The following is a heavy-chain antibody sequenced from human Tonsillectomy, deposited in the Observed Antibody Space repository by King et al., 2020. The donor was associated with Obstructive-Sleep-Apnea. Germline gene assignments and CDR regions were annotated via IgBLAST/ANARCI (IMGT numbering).Heavy chain of an antibody. J-gene: IGHJ4*02. V-gene: IGHV1-69*10. D-gene: IGHD5-18*01. CDR3: ASRPTYSYGYGVDY. CDR1: GGTFSSYA. CDR2: IIPILGIA. Sequence: QLVQSGAEVKKPGSSVKVSCKASGGTFSSYAISWVRQAPGQGLEWMGGIIPILGIANYAQKFQGRVTITADKSTRTAYMELSSLRSEDTAVYYCASRPTYSYGYGVDYWGQGTLVTVSS.